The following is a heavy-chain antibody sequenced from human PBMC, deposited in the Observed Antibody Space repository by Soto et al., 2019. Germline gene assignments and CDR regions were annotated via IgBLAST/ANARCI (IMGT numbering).Heavy chain of an antibody. CDR2: ISGSGDST. D-gene: IGHD1-7*01. Sequence: EVQLLESGGGLVQPGGSLRLSCAASGFTFSGYAMTWVLQAPGKGLEWVSAISGSGDSTYYADSVKGRFTISRDNSKNTLYLQMNTLRAEDTAVYYCAKDSQTTWSYYYAMDVWGQGTTVTVSS. J-gene: IGHJ6*02. V-gene: IGHV3-23*01. CDR1: GFTFSGYA. CDR3: AKDSQTTWSYYYAMDV.